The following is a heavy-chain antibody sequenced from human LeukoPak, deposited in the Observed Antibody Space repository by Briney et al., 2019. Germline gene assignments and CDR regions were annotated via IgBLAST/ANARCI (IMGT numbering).Heavy chain of an antibody. CDR3: ARDLSGVTGYTYGRGIDY. J-gene: IGHJ4*02. D-gene: IGHD5-18*01. CDR1: GFPFSDYV. V-gene: IGHV3-7*01. CDR2: IKKDGSEK. Sequence: PGGSLRLSCAASGFPFSDYVMHWVRQAPGKGLEGVAHIKKDGSEKYYVDSVKGGFTISRDNAKTSLYLQMNSLRAEDTAVYYCARDLSGVTGYTYGRGIDYWGQGTLVTVSS.